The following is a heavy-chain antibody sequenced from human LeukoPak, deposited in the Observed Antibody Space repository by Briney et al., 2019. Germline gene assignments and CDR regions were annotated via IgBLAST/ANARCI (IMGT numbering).Heavy chain of an antibody. V-gene: IGHV4-39*07. Sequence: SETLSLTCSVSGGSISSGRHHWAWVREPPGKGLEFIGSLYESGRPYYNAPLKSRVTISEDSSGKQFSLNLSSVTAADTAVYFCARDLGGYPFFMDVWGRGTTVIVSS. J-gene: IGHJ6*03. CDR1: GGSISSGRHH. D-gene: IGHD2-15*01. CDR2: LYESGRP. CDR3: ARDLGGYPFFMDV.